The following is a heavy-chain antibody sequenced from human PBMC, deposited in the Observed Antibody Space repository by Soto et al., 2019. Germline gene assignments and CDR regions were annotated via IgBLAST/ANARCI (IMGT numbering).Heavy chain of an antibody. D-gene: IGHD3-3*01. CDR3: ARGYYDFWSGYQPPDY. CDR1: GGSFRGYY. CDR2: INHSGST. J-gene: IGHJ4*02. V-gene: IGHV4-34*01. Sequence: SETLSLTCAVYGGSFRGYYCSWIRQPPGKGLEWIGEINHSGSTNYNPSLKSRVTISVDTSKNQFSLKLSSVTAADTAVYYCARGYYDFWSGYQPPDYWGQGTLVTVSS.